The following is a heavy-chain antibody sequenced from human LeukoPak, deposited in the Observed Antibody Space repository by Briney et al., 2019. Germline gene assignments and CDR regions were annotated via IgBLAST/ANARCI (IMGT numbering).Heavy chain of an antibody. V-gene: IGHV4-4*07. CDR3: ARFEPYYYYMDV. CDR2: IYTSGST. Sequence: PSGTLSLTCTVSGGSISSYYWSWIRQPVGKGLEWIGRIYTSGSTNYNPSLKSRVTMSVDTSKNQFSLRLSSVTAADTAVYYCARFEPYYYYMDVWGKGTTVTVSS. CDR1: GGSISSYY. J-gene: IGHJ6*03.